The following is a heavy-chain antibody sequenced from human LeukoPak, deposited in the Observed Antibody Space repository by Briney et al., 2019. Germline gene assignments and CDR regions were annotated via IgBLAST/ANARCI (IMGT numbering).Heavy chain of an antibody. D-gene: IGHD3-10*01. CDR1: GGTFSSYA. CDR2: IIPIFGTA. V-gene: IGHV1-69*13. CDR3: ARVRYSRWFGELISVNWFDP. J-gene: IGHJ5*02. Sequence: GASVKVSCKASGGTFSSYAISWVRQAPGQGLEWMGGIIPIFGTASYAQKFQGRVTITADESTSTAYMELSSLRSEDTAVYYCARVRYSRWFGELISVNWFDPWGQGTLVTVSS.